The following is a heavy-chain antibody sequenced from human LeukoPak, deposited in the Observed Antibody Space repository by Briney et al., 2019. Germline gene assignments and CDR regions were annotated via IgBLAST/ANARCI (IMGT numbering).Heavy chain of an antibody. Sequence: GASVKVSCKASGYTFTSYGISWVRQAPGQGLEWMGWISAYNGNTNYAQKLQGRVTMTTDTSTSTAYMELRSLRSDDTAVYHCARDGYYDSSGFAGALDVWGKGTTVTISS. CDR2: ISAYNGNT. CDR1: GYTFTSYG. V-gene: IGHV1-18*01. CDR3: ARDGYYDSSGFAGALDV. J-gene: IGHJ6*04. D-gene: IGHD3-22*01.